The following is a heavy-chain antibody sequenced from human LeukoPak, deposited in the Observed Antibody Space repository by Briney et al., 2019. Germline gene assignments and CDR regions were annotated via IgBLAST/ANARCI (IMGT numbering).Heavy chain of an antibody. CDR2: INPSGGST. CDR3: ARAVSYIAAAGTGRDY. J-gene: IGHJ4*02. D-gene: IGHD6-13*01. CDR1: GYTFTSYY. V-gene: IGHV1-46*01. Sequence: ASVKVSCKASGYTFTSYYMHWVRQAPGQGLEWMGIINPSGGSTSYAQKFQGRVTMARDTSTSTVYMELSSLRSEDTAVYYCARAVSYIAAAGTGRDYWGQGTLVTVSS.